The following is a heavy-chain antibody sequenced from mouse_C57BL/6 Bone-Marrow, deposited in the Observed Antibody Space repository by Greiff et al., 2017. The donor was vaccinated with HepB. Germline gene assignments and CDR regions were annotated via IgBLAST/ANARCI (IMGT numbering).Heavy chain of an antibody. CDR3: ARIYSKSYWYFDV. Sequence: VKLQESGPGLVQPSQSLSITCTVSGFSLTSYGVHWVRQSPGKGLEWLGVIWSGGSTDYNAAFISRLSISKDNSKSQVFFKMNSLQADDTAIYYCARIYSKSYWYFDVWGTGTTVTVSS. D-gene: IGHD2-5*01. V-gene: IGHV2-2*01. J-gene: IGHJ1*03. CDR2: IWSGGST. CDR1: GFSLTSYG.